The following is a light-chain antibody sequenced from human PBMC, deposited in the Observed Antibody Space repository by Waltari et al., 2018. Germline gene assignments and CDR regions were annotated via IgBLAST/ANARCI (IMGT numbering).Light chain of an antibody. CDR3: CSYAHSSRVV. CDR1: SSDAGSYHL. Sequence: QSALTQPASVSGSPGQSITIPCTGTSSDAGSYHLVSWYQHYPGKAPKLMIYEGTKRPSGVSNRFSGSKSGNTASLTISGLQAEDEADYHCCSYAHSSRVVFGGGTKVTVL. CDR2: EGT. J-gene: IGLJ2*01. V-gene: IGLV2-23*01.